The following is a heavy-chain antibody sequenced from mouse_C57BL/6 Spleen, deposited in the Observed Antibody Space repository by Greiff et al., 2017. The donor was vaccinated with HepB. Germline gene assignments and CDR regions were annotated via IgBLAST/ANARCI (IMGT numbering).Heavy chain of an antibody. J-gene: IGHJ3*01. Sequence: VQGVESGPELVKPGASVKISCKASGYAFSSSWMNWVKQRPGKGLEWIGRIYPGDGDTNYNGKFKGKATLTADKSSSTAYMQLSSLTSEDSAVYFCARNYDSFFAYWGQGTLVTVSA. CDR1: GYAFSSSW. V-gene: IGHV1-82*01. D-gene: IGHD2-1*01. CDR2: IYPGDGDT. CDR3: ARNYDSFFAY.